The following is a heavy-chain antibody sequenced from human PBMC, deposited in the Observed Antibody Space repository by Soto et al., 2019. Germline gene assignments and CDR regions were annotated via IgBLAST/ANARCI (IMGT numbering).Heavy chain of an antibody. CDR3: TTEDRGWFGELRRGGDFDY. Sequence: EVQLVESGGGLVKPGGSLRLSCAASGFTFSNAWMSWVRQAPGKGLEWVGRIKSKTDGGTTDYAAPVKGRFTISRDDSKNTLYLKMNSLKTEDTAVYYSTTEDRGWFGELRRGGDFDYWGQGTLVTVSS. D-gene: IGHD3-10*01. CDR2: IKSKTDGGTT. CDR1: GFTFSNAW. J-gene: IGHJ4*02. V-gene: IGHV3-15*01.